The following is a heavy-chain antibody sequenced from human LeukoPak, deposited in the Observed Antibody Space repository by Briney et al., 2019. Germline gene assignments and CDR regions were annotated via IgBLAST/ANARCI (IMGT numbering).Heavy chain of an antibody. CDR3: ARHRAFSSSDDAFEI. V-gene: IGHV4-31*03. Sequence: SQTLSLTCTVSGGSISSGGYYWSWIRQHPGKGLEWIGYIYYSGSTYYDPSLKSRVTISVDTSKNQFSLKLTSVTATDTAVYYCARHRAFSSSDDAFEIWGQGRTVTVSS. J-gene: IGHJ3*02. CDR2: IYYSGST. CDR1: GGSISSGGYY. D-gene: IGHD6-13*01.